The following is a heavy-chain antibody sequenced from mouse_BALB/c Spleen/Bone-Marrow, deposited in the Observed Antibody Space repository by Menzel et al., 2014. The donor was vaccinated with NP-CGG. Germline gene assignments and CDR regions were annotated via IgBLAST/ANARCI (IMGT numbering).Heavy chain of an antibody. Sequence: VQLQQSGAELVKPGASVKLSCTASGFKIXDTYMRWVIQRPEQGLEWIGRIDPANGDTKYDPKFQGKATITADTSSNTAYLQLSSLTSEDTAVYYCARRPMIYYYALDYWGQGTSVTVSS. D-gene: IGHD2-4*01. CDR1: GFKIXDTY. CDR2: IDPANGDT. V-gene: IGHV14-3*02. J-gene: IGHJ4*01. CDR3: ARRPMIYYYALDY.